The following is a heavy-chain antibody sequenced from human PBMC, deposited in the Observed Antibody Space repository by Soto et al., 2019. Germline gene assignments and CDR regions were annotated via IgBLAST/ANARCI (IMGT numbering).Heavy chain of an antibody. V-gene: IGHV3-30*18. Sequence: QVQLVESGGGVVQPGRSLRLSCAASGFTFSRYGMHWVRQVPGKGLEWVAVISYDGSNEYYADSVKGRFTISRDNSKNTLYMQMNSLSAEDTAVYYCAKGLGDILTGYCDYWGRGTLVTVST. D-gene: IGHD3-9*01. CDR2: ISYDGSNE. CDR1: GFTFSRYG. CDR3: AKGLGDILTGYCDY. J-gene: IGHJ4*02.